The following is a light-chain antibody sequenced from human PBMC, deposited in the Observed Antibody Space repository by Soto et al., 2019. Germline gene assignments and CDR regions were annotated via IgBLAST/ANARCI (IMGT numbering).Light chain of an antibody. V-gene: IGKV3-15*01. CDR3: QQFHHWPRT. CDR2: RAS. CDR1: QSMGSN. J-gene: IGKJ1*01. Sequence: EIVMTQSPATMSVSPGGRSTLSCMAIQSMGSNVAWYEQKPGKAPRLLIYRASTRAAGIPARFSGSESGTEFPLTITTLESEDFAVYYCQQFHHWPRTCAQGTKVDIK.